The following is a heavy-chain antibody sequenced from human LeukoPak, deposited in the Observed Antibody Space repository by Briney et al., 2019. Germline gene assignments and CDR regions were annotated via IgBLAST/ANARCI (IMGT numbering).Heavy chain of an antibody. J-gene: IGHJ3*02. Sequence: GRSLRLSCAASGFTFSSYGMHWVRQAPGKGLEWVAVISYDGSNKYYADSVKGRFTISRDNSKNTLYLQMNSLRAEDTAVYYCACPSTDFWSGPDNAFDIWGQGTMVTVSS. D-gene: IGHD3-3*01. V-gene: IGHV3-30*03. CDR3: ACPSTDFWSGPDNAFDI. CDR1: GFTFSSYG. CDR2: ISYDGSNK.